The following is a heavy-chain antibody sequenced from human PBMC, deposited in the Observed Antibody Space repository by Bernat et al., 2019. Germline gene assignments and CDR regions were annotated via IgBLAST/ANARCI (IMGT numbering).Heavy chain of an antibody. D-gene: IGHD6-6*01. V-gene: IGHV1-3*01. CDR3: ARDSSSSRVLDP. J-gene: IGHJ5*02. Sequence: QVQLVQSGAEVKKPGASVKVSCKASGYTFTSYAMHWVRQAPGQRLEWMGWINAGNGNTKYSQKFQGRVTITRDTSASTAYMELSSLRSEDTAVYYCARDSSSSRVLDPWGQGTLVTVSS. CDR1: GYTFTSYA. CDR2: INAGNGNT.